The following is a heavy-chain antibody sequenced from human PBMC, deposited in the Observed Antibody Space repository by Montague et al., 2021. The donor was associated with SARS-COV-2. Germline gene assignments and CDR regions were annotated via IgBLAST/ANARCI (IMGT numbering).Heavy chain of an antibody. CDR2: IYHSGST. Sequence: SETLSLTCNVSGASISRSDYYWAWIRQPPGKGLEWIGEIYHSGSTNYNPSLKSRVTISIDKSKNQFSLKLSSVTAADTAVYYCAREFRTYGYGGQYWYFDLWGRGTLVTVSS. CDR1: GASISRSDYY. CDR3: AREFRTYGYGGQYWYFDL. J-gene: IGHJ2*01. V-gene: IGHV4-39*07. D-gene: IGHD3-10*01.